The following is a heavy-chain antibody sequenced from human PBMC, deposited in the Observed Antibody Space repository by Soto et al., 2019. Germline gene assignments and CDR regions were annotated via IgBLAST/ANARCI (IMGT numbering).Heavy chain of an antibody. J-gene: IGHJ6*02. Sequence: LRLSCAASGFTFDDYTMHWVRQAPGKGLEWVSLISWDGGSTYYADSVKGRFTISRDNSKNSLYLQMNSLRTEDTALYYCAKDRPRTVTTTYCMAVWGQGTTVTVSS. CDR1: GFTFDDYT. CDR2: ISWDGGST. CDR3: AKDRPRTVTTTYCMAV. D-gene: IGHD4-4*01. V-gene: IGHV3-43*01.